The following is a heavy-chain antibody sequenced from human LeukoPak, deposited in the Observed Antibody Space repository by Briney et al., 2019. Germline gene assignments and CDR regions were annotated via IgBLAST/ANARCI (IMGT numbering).Heavy chain of an antibody. V-gene: IGHV3-64D*09. CDR2: MSPKGGIT. CDR3: VRPVGYCSGTRCAGFDY. CDR1: GLTFSAYT. D-gene: IGHD2-2*01. J-gene: IGHJ4*02. Sequence: PGGSLRLSCSASGLTFSAYTMHWVRQAPGKGLEYVSAMSPKGGITYYADSVKGRFTISRDNSKNTLYLQMSSLRTDDTAVYYCVRPVGYCSGTRCAGFDYWGLGTLVTVSS.